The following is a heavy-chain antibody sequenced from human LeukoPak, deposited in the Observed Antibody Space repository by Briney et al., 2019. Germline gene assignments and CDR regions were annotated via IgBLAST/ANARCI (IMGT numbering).Heavy chain of an antibody. J-gene: IGHJ4*02. CDR2: IWYNGSKK. Sequence: GGSLRLSCAAPRFTFSSYSMNWVRQAPGKGLEWVAIIWYNGSKKYYAESVKGRFTISRDNSKNTLYLQMNSLRAEDTAVYYCAKERPYSSSLNLYYFDYWGQGTLVTVSS. D-gene: IGHD6-13*01. CDR1: RFTFSSYS. CDR3: AKERPYSSSLNLYYFDY. V-gene: IGHV3-33*06.